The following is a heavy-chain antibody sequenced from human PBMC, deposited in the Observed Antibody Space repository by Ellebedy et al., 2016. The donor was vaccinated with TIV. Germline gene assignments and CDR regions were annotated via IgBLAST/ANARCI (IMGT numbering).Heavy chain of an antibody. J-gene: IGHJ3*02. V-gene: IGHV3-33*01. D-gene: IGHD2/OR15-2a*01. CDR1: GFTFSSYG. CDR2: IWYDGSNK. CDR3: ARPISRLLLDAFDI. Sequence: PGGSLRLSCAASGFTFSSYGMHWVRQAPGKGLEWVAVIWYDGSNKYYADSVKGRFTISRDNSTNTLYLQMNSLGAEDTAVHYCARPISRLLLDAFDIWGQGTMVTVSS.